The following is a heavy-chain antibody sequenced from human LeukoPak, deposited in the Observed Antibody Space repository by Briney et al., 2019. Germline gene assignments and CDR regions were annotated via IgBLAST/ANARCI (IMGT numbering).Heavy chain of an antibody. J-gene: IGHJ4*02. V-gene: IGHV3-66*01. CDR2: IYSGGST. CDR3: ARGTVTMVDY. CDR1: GFTFSRYW. D-gene: IGHD3-10*01. Sequence: GGSLRLSCAVSGFTFSRYWMSWVRQAPGRGLEWVSVIYSGGSTYYADSVKGTFTISRENSKNTLFLQMNSLRAGDTAVYYCARGTVTMVDYWGQGTLVTVSS.